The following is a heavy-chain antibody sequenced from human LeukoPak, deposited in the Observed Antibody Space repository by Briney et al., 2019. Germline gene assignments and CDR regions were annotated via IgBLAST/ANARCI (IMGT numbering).Heavy chain of an antibody. V-gene: IGHV3-21*01. Sequence: GGSLRLSCAASGFTFSSYSMNWVRQAPGKGLEWVSSISSSSSYIYYADSVKGRFTTSRDNAKNSLYLQMNSLRAEDTAVYYCTRVVVHPPLGDYWGQGTLVTVSS. D-gene: IGHD2-15*01. CDR1: GFTFSSYS. CDR2: ISSSSSYI. J-gene: IGHJ4*02. CDR3: TRVVVHPPLGDY.